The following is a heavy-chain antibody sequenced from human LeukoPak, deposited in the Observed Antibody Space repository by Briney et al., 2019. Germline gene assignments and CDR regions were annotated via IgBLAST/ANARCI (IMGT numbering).Heavy chain of an antibody. Sequence: SVKVSCKASGYTFTGYYMHWVRQAPGQGLEWMGWINPKSGGTNYAQKFQGRVTMPRDTSISSAYMELSRLRSDDTAVYYCARDGVYSSGWYVDYWGQGTLVTVSS. V-gene: IGHV1-2*02. D-gene: IGHD6-19*01. CDR1: GYTFTGYY. CDR2: INPKSGGT. J-gene: IGHJ4*02. CDR3: ARDGVYSSGWYVDY.